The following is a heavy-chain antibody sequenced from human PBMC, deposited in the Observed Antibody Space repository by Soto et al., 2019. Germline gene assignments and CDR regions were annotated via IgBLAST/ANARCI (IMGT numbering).Heavy chain of an antibody. D-gene: IGHD6-13*01. CDR1: GGSISSFY. CDR2: IYYSGST. J-gene: IGHJ3*02. CDR3: ARDQGSSSWAFDI. V-gene: IGHV4-59*01. Sequence: PSQTLSLTCTVSGGSISSFYWSWIRQPPGKGLEWIGYIYYSGSTNYNPPLKSRVTISVDTSKNQFSLKLSSVTAADTAVYYCARDQGSSSWAFDIWGQGTMVTVSS.